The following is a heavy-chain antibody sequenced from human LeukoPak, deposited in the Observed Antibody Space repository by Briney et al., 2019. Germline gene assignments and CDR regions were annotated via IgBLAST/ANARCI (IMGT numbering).Heavy chain of an antibody. D-gene: IGHD2-15*01. CDR3: ARYCNGVTCYSGYDY. V-gene: IGHV3-64*01. CDR2: ISTNGGGT. Sequence: GGSLRLSCAASGFTFSSYAMHWVRQAPGKGLEYVSAISTNGGGTYYANSVKGRFTISRDNSKNTLYLQMGSLRAEDMAVYFCARYCNGVTCYSGYDYWGQGTLVTVSS. J-gene: IGHJ4*02. CDR1: GFTFSSYA.